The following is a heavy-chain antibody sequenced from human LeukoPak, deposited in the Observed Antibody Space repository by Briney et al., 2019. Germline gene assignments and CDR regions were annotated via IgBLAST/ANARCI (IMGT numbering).Heavy chain of an antibody. CDR2: IKEDGGDK. V-gene: IGHV3-7*04. Sequence: PGGSLRLSCAASGFIFSNYWMTWVRQAPGKGLEWVANIKEDGGDKNYVDSVKGRLTISRDNAKNSLYLQMNSLRAEDTAVYYCARNYYYGMDVWGQGTTVTVSS. CDR3: ARNYYYGMDV. CDR1: GFIFSNYW. J-gene: IGHJ6*02.